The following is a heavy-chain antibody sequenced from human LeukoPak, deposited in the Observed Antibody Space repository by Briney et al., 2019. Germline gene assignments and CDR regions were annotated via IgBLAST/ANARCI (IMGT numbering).Heavy chain of an antibody. J-gene: IGHJ6*03. CDR1: GFTFSSYA. CDR3: ARDRGSECSGGSCYRDSYMDV. V-gene: IGHV3-30*04. CDR2: ISYDGSNK. Sequence: GGSLRLSCAASGFTFSSYAMHWVRQAPGKGLEWVAGISYDGSNKYYADSVKGRFTISRDNSKNTLYLQMNSLRAEDTAVYYCARDRGSECSGGSCYRDSYMDVWGKGTTVTVSS. D-gene: IGHD2-15*01.